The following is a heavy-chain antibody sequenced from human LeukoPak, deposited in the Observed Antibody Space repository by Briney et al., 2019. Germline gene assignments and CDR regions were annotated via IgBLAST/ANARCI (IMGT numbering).Heavy chain of an antibody. V-gene: IGHV3-49*04. D-gene: IGHD2-15*01. CDR3: TRGRRGPCLIDY. J-gene: IGHJ4*02. Sequence: GGSLRLSCAASGFNFPDHTINWVGQAPGKGLEWVGYITSEARGGTTQYAASVADRITISRDDSKSIAYLQLNSLKPEDAAVYYCTRGRRGPCLIDYWGQGTLVTVSS. CDR1: GFNFPDHT. CDR2: ITSEARGGTT.